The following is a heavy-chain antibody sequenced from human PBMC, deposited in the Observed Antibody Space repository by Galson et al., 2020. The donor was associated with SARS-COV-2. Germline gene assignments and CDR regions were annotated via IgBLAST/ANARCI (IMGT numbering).Heavy chain of an antibody. CDR1: GYTFTSYG. CDR2: ISAYNGNT. J-gene: IGHJ4*02. V-gene: IGHV1-18*04. CDR3: ARDRGSTAMAQKDFDY. D-gene: IGHD5-18*01. Sequence: ASVQVSCKASGYTFTSYGISWVRQAPGQGLEWMGWISAYNGNTNYAQKLQGRVTMTTDTSTSTAYMELRSLRSDDTAVYYCARDRGSTAMAQKDFDYWGQGTLVTVSS.